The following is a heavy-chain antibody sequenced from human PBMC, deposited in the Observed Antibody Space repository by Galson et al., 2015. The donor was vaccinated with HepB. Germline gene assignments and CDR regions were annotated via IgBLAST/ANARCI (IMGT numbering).Heavy chain of an antibody. Sequence: SLRLSCAASGFTFSSHVMSWVRQAPGKGLEWVSTISDSGYTTYYADSVEGRFTISRDNSKNTLYLQMNSLRAEDTAFYYCANVRTYWLSDYWGQGTLVTVSS. CDR3: ANVRTYWLSDY. CDR2: ISDSGYTT. D-gene: IGHD2-8*02. J-gene: IGHJ4*02. CDR1: GFTFSSHV. V-gene: IGHV3-23*01.